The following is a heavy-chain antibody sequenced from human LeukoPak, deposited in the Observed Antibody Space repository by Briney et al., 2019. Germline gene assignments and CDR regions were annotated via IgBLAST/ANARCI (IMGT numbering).Heavy chain of an antibody. D-gene: IGHD6-19*01. CDR2: ISSSGSTI. CDR3: ARDNSEWLVRGIDY. CDR1: GFTFSGYE. Sequence: PGGSLRLSCAASGFTFSGYEMNWVRQAPGTGLEWASYISSSGSTIYYADSVKRRFTISKDNAKNSLYLQMNSLRAEDTAVYYCARDNSEWLVRGIDYWGQGTLVTVSS. J-gene: IGHJ4*02. V-gene: IGHV3-48*03.